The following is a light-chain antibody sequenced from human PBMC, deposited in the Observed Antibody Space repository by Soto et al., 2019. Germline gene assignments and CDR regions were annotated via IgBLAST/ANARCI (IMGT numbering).Light chain of an antibody. CDR3: QSFDKYLSAVV. CDR2: GNS. Sequence: QAVVTQPPSVSGAPGQRVTISCTGSSSNIGAGYDVHWYQQLPGTAPKLLIYGNSNRPSGVPDRFSGSKSGTSASLAISGLQAEDEADYYCQSFDKYLSAVVFGGGTKVTVL. V-gene: IGLV1-40*01. J-gene: IGLJ2*01. CDR1: SSNIGAGYD.